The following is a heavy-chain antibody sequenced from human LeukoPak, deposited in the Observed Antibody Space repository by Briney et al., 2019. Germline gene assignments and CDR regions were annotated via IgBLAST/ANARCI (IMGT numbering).Heavy chain of an antibody. CDR1: GGSFSGYY. CDR2: INHSGST. J-gene: IGHJ6*03. Sequence: SETLSLTCAVYGGSFSGYYWSWIRQPPGKGLEWIGEINHSGSTNYNPSLKSRVTISVDTSKNQFSLKLSSVTAADTAVYYCRISAAAGTRFPPGVSSPYYMDVWGKGTTVTVSS. V-gene: IGHV4-34*01. CDR3: RISAAAGTRFPPGVSSPYYMDV. D-gene: IGHD6-13*01.